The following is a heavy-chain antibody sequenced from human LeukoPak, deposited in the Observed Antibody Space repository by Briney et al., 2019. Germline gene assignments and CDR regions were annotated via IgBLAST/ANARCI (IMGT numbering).Heavy chain of an antibody. CDR1: GGSISSSSYY. V-gene: IGHV4-39*01. CDR2: IYYSGST. CDR3: AISRRGGSSWSSRSFYYYGMDV. J-gene: IGHJ6*02. D-gene: IGHD6-13*01. Sequence: SETLSLTCTVSGGSISSSSYYWGWIRQPPGKGLEWIGSIYYSGSTYYNPSLKSRVTISVDTSKNQFSLKLSSVSAADTAVYYCAISRRGGSSWSSRSFYYYGMDVWGQGTTVTVSS.